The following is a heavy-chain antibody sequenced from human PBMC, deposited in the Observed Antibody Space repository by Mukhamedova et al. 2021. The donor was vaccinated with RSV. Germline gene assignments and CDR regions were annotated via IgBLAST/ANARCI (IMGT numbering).Heavy chain of an antibody. J-gene: IGHJ4*02. CDR3: ARGGGSSGPDY. CDR2: ISTSASTI. Sequence: ESVSYISTSASTIYYADSLKGRFTISRDNAKNSLYLQMNSLRAEDTAVYYCARGGGSSGPDYWGQGTLVTVSS. D-gene: IGHD6-25*01. V-gene: IGHV3-48*03.